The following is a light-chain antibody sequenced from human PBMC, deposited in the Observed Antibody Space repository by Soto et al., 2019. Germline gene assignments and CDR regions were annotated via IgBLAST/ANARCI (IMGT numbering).Light chain of an antibody. CDR3: QQRSKWPVT. Sequence: EIVLTQSPATLSLSPGERATLSCRANQSVSSYLAWYQQKPGQAPRLLIYDASNRATGIPARFSGSGSGTDFTLTISSLEAEDFALYYCQQRSKWPVTFGGGTKVDIK. CDR1: QSVSSY. CDR2: DAS. V-gene: IGKV3-11*01. J-gene: IGKJ4*01.